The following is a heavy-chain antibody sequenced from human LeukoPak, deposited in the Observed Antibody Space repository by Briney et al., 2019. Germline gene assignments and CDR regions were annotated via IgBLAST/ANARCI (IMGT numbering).Heavy chain of an antibody. CDR1: GFAFRNYW. V-gene: IGHV3-7*01. CDR3: ARVYYFGMAV. CDR2: IKHGGSEK. Sequence: GGSLRLSCAASGFAFRNYWMSWVRQAPGKGLEWVANIKHGGSEKYYVDAVKGRFNVSREDTKNSLYLQMDSLRVEDKAVYYCARVYYFGMAVPGQGTTVTVSS. J-gene: IGHJ6*02.